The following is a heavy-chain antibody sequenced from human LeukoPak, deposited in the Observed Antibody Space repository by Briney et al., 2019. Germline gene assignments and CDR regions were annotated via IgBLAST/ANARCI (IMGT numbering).Heavy chain of an antibody. CDR3: ATDSDYYDTSGYLY. D-gene: IGHD3-22*01. Sequence: GGSLRLSCAASGFTFSSYAMSWVRQAPGKGLEWVSVIHSGGSTYYADSVKDRFTISRDNSKNTLYLQMTSLRAEDTAVYYCATDSDYYDTSGYLYWGQGTLVTVSS. CDR2: IHSGGST. CDR1: GFTFSSYA. J-gene: IGHJ4*02. V-gene: IGHV3-66*01.